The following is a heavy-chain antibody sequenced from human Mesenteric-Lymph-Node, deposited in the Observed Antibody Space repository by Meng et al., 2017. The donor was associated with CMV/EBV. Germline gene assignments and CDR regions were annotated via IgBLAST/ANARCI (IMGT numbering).Heavy chain of an antibody. Sequence: GGSLRLSCAASGFTFSSYGMHWVRQAPGKGLEWVAFIQYDGSNKYYADSVKGRFTVSRDNSKNTLHLQMNSLRVEDTAVYYCGKDQRPKMVRGVIDYWGQGALVTVSS. J-gene: IGHJ4*02. V-gene: IGHV3-30*02. CDR3: GKDQRPKMVRGVIDY. CDR1: GFTFSSYG. CDR2: IQYDGSNK. D-gene: IGHD3-10*01.